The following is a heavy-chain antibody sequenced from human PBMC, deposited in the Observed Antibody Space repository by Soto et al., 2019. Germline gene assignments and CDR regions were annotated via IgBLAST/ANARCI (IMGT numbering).Heavy chain of an antibody. CDR2: IGTRSDI. Sequence: GGSLRLSCVASGFTFSTYSMNWVRQAPGKGLEWVSTIGTRSDIYYAESVKGRFTISRDNAKNSLSLQMNSLRVEDTAVYYCAREETAWPLAYGLDVWGQGTAVTVSS. CDR3: AREETAWPLAYGLDV. CDR1: GFTFSTYS. J-gene: IGHJ6*02. D-gene: IGHD2-21*02. V-gene: IGHV3-21*01.